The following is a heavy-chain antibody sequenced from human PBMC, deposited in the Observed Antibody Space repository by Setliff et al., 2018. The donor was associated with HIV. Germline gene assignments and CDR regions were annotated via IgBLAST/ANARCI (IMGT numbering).Heavy chain of an antibody. CDR2: IYYRGSA. J-gene: IGHJ4*02. V-gene: IGHV4-39*07. Sequence: PSETLSLTCTVSGGSITTTNYYWGWVRQSPGKGLEWIGVIYYRGSAYYNLSLQSRVTLSVDTSKNSFSLHLTSVTAADTAVYFCARARGPPLPVLDFLCQGTLVTVSS. CDR1: GGSITTTNYY. CDR3: ARARGPPLPVLDF. D-gene: IGHD3-10*01.